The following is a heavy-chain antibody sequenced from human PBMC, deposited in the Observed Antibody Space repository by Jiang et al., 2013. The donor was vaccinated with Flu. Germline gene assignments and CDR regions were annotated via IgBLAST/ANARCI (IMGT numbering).Heavy chain of an antibody. J-gene: IGHJ6*02. CDR2: IRFDGSDK. Sequence: QLLESGGGVVRPGRSLRLSCAASGFSFSNYGLHWVRQAPGKGLEWVAVIRFDGSDKYYAESVKGRFTISRDNSNKTLHLEMNDLRVEDTAVYYCAKDQGSTYYYGMDVWGQGTTLIVSS. CDR1: GFSFSNYG. CDR3: AKDQGSTYYYGMDV. V-gene: IGHV3-33*06. D-gene: IGHD3-10*01.